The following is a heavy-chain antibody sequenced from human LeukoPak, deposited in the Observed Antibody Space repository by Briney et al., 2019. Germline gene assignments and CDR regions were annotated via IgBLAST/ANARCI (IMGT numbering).Heavy chain of an antibody. D-gene: IGHD6-13*01. CDR2: INHSGST. CDR3: AGGSSPGY. CDR1: GGSFSGFY. J-gene: IGHJ4*02. V-gene: IGHV4-34*01. Sequence: SETLSLTCAVYGGSFSGFYWSWIRQPPGKGLEWIGEINHSGSTNYNPSLKSRVTISVDTSKNQFSLKLSSVTAADTAVYYCAGGSSPGYWGQGTLVTVSS.